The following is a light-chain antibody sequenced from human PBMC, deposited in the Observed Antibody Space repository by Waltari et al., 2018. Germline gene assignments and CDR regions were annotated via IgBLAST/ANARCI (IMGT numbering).Light chain of an antibody. CDR2: GAN. J-gene: IGLJ3*02. CDR3: LLYYGGLWV. Sequence: QTVVTQEPSVTVSPGGTVTLTCASSTGAVTSGDYANWFQQKPGQAPRSLIFGANNKYSWTPARFSGSLLGVKAALTLSGVQPEDEAEYYCLLYYGGLWVFGGGTKLTVL. CDR1: TGAVTSGDY. V-gene: IGLV7-43*01.